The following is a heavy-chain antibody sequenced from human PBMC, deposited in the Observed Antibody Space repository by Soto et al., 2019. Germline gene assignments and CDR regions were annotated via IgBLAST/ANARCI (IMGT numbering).Heavy chain of an antibody. D-gene: IGHD4-17*01. V-gene: IGHV1-69*13. CDR2: IIPIFGTA. Sequence: SVKVSCKASGGTFSSYAISWVRQAPGQGLEWMGGIIPIFGTANYAQKFQGRVTITADESTSTAYMELSSLRSEDTAVYYCARDPYGDYSWDMDVWGQGTTVTVSS. CDR1: GGTFSSYA. J-gene: IGHJ6*02. CDR3: ARDPYGDYSWDMDV.